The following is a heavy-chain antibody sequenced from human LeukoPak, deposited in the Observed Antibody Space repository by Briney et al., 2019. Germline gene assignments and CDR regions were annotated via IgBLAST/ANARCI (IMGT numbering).Heavy chain of an antibody. Sequence: GTSLIPSCAASGFTFRNHGMHWVRQAPGKGLEWVAVIWYDGSNKYYADSVKGRFTISRDNSKNTLDLQMNSLRAEDTAVYYCAREIASRRVDIWGQGSLVSVSS. D-gene: IGHD6-6*01. CDR1: GFTFRNHG. V-gene: IGHV3-33*01. J-gene: IGHJ5*02. CDR3: AREIASRRVDI. CDR2: IWYDGSNK.